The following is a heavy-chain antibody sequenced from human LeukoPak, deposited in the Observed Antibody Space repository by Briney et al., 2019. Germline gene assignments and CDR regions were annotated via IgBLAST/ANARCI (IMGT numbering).Heavy chain of an antibody. J-gene: IGHJ3*02. CDR3: ARVPRAFDI. V-gene: IGHV4-59*01. Sequence: SETLSLTCTVSGGSISSYYWSWIRQPPGKGLEWIGYIYYSGSTNYNPPLKSRVTISVDTSKNQFSPKLSSVTAADTAVYYCARVPRAFDIWGQGTMVTVSS. CDR2: IYYSGST. CDR1: GGSISSYY.